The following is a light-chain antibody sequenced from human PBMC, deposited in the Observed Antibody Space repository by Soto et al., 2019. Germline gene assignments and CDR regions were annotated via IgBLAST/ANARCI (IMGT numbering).Light chain of an antibody. J-gene: IGLJ3*02. CDR2: EVS. Sequence: QSVLTQPASVSGSPGQSITISCTGTSSDVGGYNYVSWYQQHPGKAPKLMIYEVSNRPSGVSHRFSGSKSGNSASLTISGLQAEDEADYYCCPYRSGTTWVFGGGTKLTVL. CDR1: SSDVGGYNY. V-gene: IGLV2-14*01. CDR3: CPYRSGTTWV.